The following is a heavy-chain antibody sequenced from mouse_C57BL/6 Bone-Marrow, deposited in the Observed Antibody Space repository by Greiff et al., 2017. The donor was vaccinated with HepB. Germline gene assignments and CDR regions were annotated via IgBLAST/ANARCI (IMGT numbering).Heavy chain of an antibody. V-gene: IGHV1-55*01. D-gene: IGHD6-1*01. CDR3: ATSSFAY. J-gene: IGHJ3*01. CDR1: GYTFTSYW. CDR2: IYPGSGST. Sequence: VQLQQPGAELVKPGASVKMSCKASGYTFTSYWITWVKQRPGQGLEWIGDIYPGSGSTTYNEKFKSKATLTVDTSSSTAYMQLSSLTSQDSAVYYCATSSFAYWGQGTLVTVSA.